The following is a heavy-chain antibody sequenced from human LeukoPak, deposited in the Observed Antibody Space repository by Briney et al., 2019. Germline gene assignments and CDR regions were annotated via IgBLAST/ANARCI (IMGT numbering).Heavy chain of an antibody. CDR3: ARDRGGSGFYYFDY. CDR1: GFTFSIYA. CDR2: ISYNGSNE. J-gene: IGHJ4*02. Sequence: PGRSLRLSCAASGFTFSIYAMHWVRQAPGKGLEWLAGISYNGSNEYYSDSVKGRFTITRDNSKNTVFLQMNSLRAEDTGVYHCARDRGGSGFYYFDYWGQGTLVTVSS. V-gene: IGHV3-30-3*01. D-gene: IGHD2-15*01.